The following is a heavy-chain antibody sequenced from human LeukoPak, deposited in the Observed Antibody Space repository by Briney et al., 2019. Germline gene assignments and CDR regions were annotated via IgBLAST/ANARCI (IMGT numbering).Heavy chain of an antibody. CDR2: ISGSGGST. D-gene: IGHD3-9*01. J-gene: IGHJ4*02. CDR1: GFTFSSYA. CDR3: AKGHTTYDILTGYLADY. Sequence: GGSLRLSCAASGFTFSSYAMSWVRQAPGKGLEWVSAISGSGGSTYYADSVKGRFTISRDNSKNTLYLQMNSLRAEDTAVYYCAKGHTTYDILTGYLADYWGQGTLVTVSS. V-gene: IGHV3-23*01.